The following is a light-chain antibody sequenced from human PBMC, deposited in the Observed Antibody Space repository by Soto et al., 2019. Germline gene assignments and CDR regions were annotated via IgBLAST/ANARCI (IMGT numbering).Light chain of an antibody. Sequence: DIQMTQSPSSLSAVVGDRVTITCRASRGMGDSVAWFRQKAGKAPRFLIQAASNLQSGAPSRFSDSRSGTEFILSINSLQPEDIAPDYCLEVSSFARRFAEGTKVDIK. V-gene: IGKV1-12*01. CDR3: LEVSSFARR. J-gene: IGKJ1*01. CDR1: RGMGDS. CDR2: AAS.